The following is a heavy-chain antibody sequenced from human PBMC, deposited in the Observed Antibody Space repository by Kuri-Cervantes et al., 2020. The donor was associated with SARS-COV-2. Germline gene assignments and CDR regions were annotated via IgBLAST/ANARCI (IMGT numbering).Heavy chain of an antibody. V-gene: IGHV3-53*01. CDR1: GFTVSSNY. CDR2: IYSCGST. D-gene: IGHD6-6*01. CDR3: AKRTSTGEYSIPSGPLDY. J-gene: IGHJ4*02. Sequence: GGSLRLSCAASGFTVSSNYMSWVRQAPGKGLEWVSIIYSCGSTDNADSVKGRFTISRDNSKKTLYYQMNSLRAEDTAVYYCAKRTSTGEYSIPSGPLDYWGQGTLVTVSS.